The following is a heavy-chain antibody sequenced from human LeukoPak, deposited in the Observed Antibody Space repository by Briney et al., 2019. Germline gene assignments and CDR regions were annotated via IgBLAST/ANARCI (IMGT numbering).Heavy chain of an antibody. CDR2: IYYSGST. V-gene: IGHV4-39*07. CDR3: ARGGGGHSSSWYRLYWFDP. J-gene: IGHJ5*02. D-gene: IGHD6-13*01. Sequence: PSETLSLTCTVSGGSISSSSYYWGWIRQPPGKGLEWIGSIYYSGSTYYNPSLKSRVTISVDTSKNQFSLKLSSVTAADTAVYYCARGGGGHSSSWYRLYWFDPWGQGTLVTVSS. CDR1: GGSISSSSYY.